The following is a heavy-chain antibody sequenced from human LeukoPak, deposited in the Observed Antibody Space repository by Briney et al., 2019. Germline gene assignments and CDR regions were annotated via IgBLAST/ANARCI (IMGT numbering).Heavy chain of an antibody. CDR2: ISTYNGNT. J-gene: IGHJ4*02. CDR3: ARGPISARPGLDY. D-gene: IGHD6-6*01. Sequence: ASVKVSCKASGYTSTTYDFSWVRQAPGQGLEWIGWISTYNGNTNYAQKFQGRVTMTTDTSTSTAYMELRSLRSDDTAVYYCARGPISARPGLDYWGQGTLVTVSS. V-gene: IGHV1-18*01. CDR1: GYTSTTYD.